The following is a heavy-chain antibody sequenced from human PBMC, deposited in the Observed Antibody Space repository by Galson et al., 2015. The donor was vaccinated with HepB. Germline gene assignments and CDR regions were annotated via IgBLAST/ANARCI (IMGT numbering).Heavy chain of an antibody. CDR2: ISSSSSYT. J-gene: IGHJ4*02. CDR1: GFTFSDYY. V-gene: IGHV3-11*06. CDR3: ARVRGYCSSTSCYGDY. Sequence: SLRLSCAASGFTFSDYYMSWIRQAPGKGLEWVSYISSSSSYTNYADSVKGRFTISRDNAKNSLYLQMNSLRAEDTAVYYCARVRGYCSSTSCYGDYWGQGTLVTVSS. D-gene: IGHD2-2*01.